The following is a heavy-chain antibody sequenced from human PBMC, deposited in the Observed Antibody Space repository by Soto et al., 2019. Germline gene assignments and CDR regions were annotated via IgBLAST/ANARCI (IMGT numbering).Heavy chain of an antibody. CDR2: LHYSGET. Sequence: SETLSLTCTVSGASITSYYWSWVRQPPGKGLEWVGFLHYSGETKYNPSLKGRVTLSMDTSQNHLSLRLTSVTAADTAVYYCARESAGSGKNNWFDPWGQGTLVTVSS. J-gene: IGHJ5*02. CDR3: ARESAGSGKNNWFDP. CDR1: GASITSYY. V-gene: IGHV4-59*01. D-gene: IGHD3-10*01.